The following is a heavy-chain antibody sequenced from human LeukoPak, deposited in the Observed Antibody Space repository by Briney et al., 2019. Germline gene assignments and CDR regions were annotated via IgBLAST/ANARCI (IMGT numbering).Heavy chain of an antibody. CDR1: GGSISGDGYH. J-gene: IGHJ6*02. D-gene: IGHD3-10*01. CDR2: IHYSGST. V-gene: IGHV4-39*01. Sequence: PETLSLTCSVSGGSISGDGYHWGWIRRPPGKGLEWIGSIHYSGSTCYKPSLKSRVTIDVDTSTNQFSLKLSSVTAADTAVYYCARTSHSGHMVRGVSYYGLDVWGQGTTVTVSS. CDR3: ARTSHSGHMVRGVSYYGLDV.